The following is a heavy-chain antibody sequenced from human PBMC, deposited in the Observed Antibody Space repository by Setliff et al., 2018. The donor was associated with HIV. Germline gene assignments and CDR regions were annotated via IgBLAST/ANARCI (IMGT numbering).Heavy chain of an antibody. D-gene: IGHD2-15*01. CDR2: INTNTGNP. CDR3: AREGVVAGVHYYNMDV. J-gene: IGHJ6*03. CDR1: GYTFTTYA. Sequence: ASVKVSCKASGYTFTTYAMNWVRQAPGQGLEWMGWINTNTGNPTYAQGFTGRFVFSLDTSVSTAYLQISSLKAEDTAVYYCAREGVVAGVHYYNMDVWGKGTTVTVSS. V-gene: IGHV7-4-1*02.